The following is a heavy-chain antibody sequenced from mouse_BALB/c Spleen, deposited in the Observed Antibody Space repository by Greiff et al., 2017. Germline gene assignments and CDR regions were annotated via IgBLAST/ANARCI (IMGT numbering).Heavy chain of an antibody. CDR3: ARGYGNYGAMDY. V-gene: IGHV1-12*01. D-gene: IGHD2-10*02. J-gene: IGHJ4*01. CDR2: IYPGNGDT. Sequence: LQQPGAELVKPGASVKMSCKASGYTFTSYNMHWVKQTPGQGLEWIGAIYPGNGDTSYNQKFKGKATLTADKSSSTAYMQLSSLTSEDSAVYYCARGYGNYGAMDYWGQGTSVTVSS. CDR1: GYTFTSYN.